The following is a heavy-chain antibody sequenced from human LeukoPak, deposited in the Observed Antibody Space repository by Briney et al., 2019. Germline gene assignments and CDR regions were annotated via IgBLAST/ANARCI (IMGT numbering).Heavy chain of an antibody. Sequence: SETLSLTCSVSGDSISGNYWSWMRQPPGKELEWIGYIYYSGDTNYNPSLKSRVTMSVDTSKNQISVNLSSVTAADTAVYYCARLLAGCSGSKCRAHFDYWGQGTLVTVSS. V-gene: IGHV4-59*01. CDR3: ARLLAGCSGSKCRAHFDY. J-gene: IGHJ4*02. CDR2: IYYSGDT. D-gene: IGHD2-15*01. CDR1: GDSISGNY.